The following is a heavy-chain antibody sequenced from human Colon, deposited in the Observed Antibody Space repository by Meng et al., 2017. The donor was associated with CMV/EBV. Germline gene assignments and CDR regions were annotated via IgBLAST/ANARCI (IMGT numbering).Heavy chain of an antibody. CDR1: RFSLTTTGAG. J-gene: IGHJ4*02. Sequence: ASRPPLGNAPQTRALTCPHSRFSLTTTGAGVTRVRQPPGKAPEVLALIHWDDDKRYSPSLKNRLNITKDTSKNQVVLSMTDLDPADTGTFYFARHSLTILTDWGQGALVTVSS. CDR3: ARHSLTILTD. V-gene: IGHV2-5*02. D-gene: IGHD2-8*02. CDR2: IHWDDDK.